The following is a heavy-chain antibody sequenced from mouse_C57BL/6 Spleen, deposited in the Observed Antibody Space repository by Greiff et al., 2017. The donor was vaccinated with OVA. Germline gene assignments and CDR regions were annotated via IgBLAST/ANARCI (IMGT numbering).Heavy chain of an antibody. CDR1: GYSITSGYY. D-gene: IGHD1-1*01. CDR2: ISYDGSN. Sequence: VQLKESGPGLVKPSQSLSLTCSVTGYSITSGYYWNWIRQFPGNKLEWMGYISYDGSNNYNPSLKNRISITRDTSKNQFFLKLNSVTTEDTATYYCARDYYGSSEYWGQGTSVTVSS. J-gene: IGHJ4*01. CDR3: ARDYYGSSEY. V-gene: IGHV3-6*01.